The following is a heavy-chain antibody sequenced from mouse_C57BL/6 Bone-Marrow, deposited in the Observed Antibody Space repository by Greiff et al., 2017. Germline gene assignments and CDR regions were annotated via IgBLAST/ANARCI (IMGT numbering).Heavy chain of an antibody. Sequence: VQLQQSGAELARPGASVKLSCKASGYTFTSYGIRWVKQRPGQGLEWIGEISPRSGNTYYNEKFKGKATLTADKSSSTAYMELRSLPSEDSEVYLCARGDEYPFDYWGQGTTLTVSS. J-gene: IGHJ2*01. CDR2: ISPRSGNT. V-gene: IGHV1-81*01. D-gene: IGHD5-1*01. CDR1: GYTFTSYG. CDR3: ARGDEYPFDY.